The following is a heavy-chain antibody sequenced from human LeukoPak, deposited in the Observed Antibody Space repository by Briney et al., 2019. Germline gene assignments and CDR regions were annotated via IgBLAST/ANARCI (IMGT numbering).Heavy chain of an antibody. J-gene: IGHJ4*02. Sequence: SETLSLTCTVSGGSISSSSYYWGWIRQPPGKGLEWIGSIYYSGSTYYNPSLKSRVTISVDTSKNQFSLKLSSVTAADTAVYFCARDSSGYLESFDYWGQGTLVTVSS. D-gene: IGHD3-22*01. CDR3: ARDSSGYLESFDY. V-gene: IGHV4-39*07. CDR2: IYYSGST. CDR1: GGSISSSSYY.